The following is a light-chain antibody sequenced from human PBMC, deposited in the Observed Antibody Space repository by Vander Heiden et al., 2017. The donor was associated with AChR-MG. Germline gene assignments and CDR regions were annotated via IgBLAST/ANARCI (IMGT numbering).Light chain of an antibody. Sequence: QSVPTQPPSASATPGRMVTIPFSGSGSNIGSNYAYWYQQRPGTAPKLLLYRNNQRPSGVPDRFSGSKSGTSASLAISGLRSEDEADYYCAAWDDSLSVVVFGGGTKLTVL. CDR1: GSNIGSNY. J-gene: IGLJ2*01. V-gene: IGLV1-47*01. CDR2: RNN. CDR3: AAWDDSLSVVV.